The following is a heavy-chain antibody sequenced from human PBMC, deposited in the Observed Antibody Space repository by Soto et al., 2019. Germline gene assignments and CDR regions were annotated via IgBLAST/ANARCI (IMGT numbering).Heavy chain of an antibody. Sequence: GGSLRLSCSASGFTFSSYDMHWVRQGTGKGLEWVSAIGTTGDTYYAGSVKGRFTISRENAKDSLYLQMNSLRAGDTAIYFCARAIGPTLFDYWGQGTLVTVSS. J-gene: IGHJ4*02. CDR3: ARAIGPTLFDY. CDR1: GFTFSSYD. V-gene: IGHV3-13*04. CDR2: IGTTGDT. D-gene: IGHD3-22*01.